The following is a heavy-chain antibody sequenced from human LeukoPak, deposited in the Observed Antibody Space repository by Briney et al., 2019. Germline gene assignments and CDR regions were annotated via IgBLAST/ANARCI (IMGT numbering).Heavy chain of an antibody. Sequence: SETLSLTCTVSGGSISSYYWSWIRQPAGKGLEWIGRIYTSGSTNYNPSLKSRVTISVDTSKNQFSLKLNSVTAADTALYYCARSRGVAAAGPKPFDYWGQGTLVTVSS. D-gene: IGHD6-13*01. V-gene: IGHV4-4*07. J-gene: IGHJ4*02. CDR1: GGSISSYY. CDR3: ARSRGVAAAGPKPFDY. CDR2: IYTSGST.